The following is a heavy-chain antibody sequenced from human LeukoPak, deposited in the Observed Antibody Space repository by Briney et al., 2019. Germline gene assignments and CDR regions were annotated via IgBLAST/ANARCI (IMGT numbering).Heavy chain of an antibody. Sequence: PGGSLRLSCAASGFTFSDYYMGWIRQAPGKGLEWVSYISDRTSDTNYIDSVKGRFTISRDNAKNSLYLQMNSLRAEDTAVYYCTRVGSSGSVDYWGQGTLITVSS. CDR2: ISDRTSDT. D-gene: IGHD1-1*01. CDR1: GFTFSDYY. V-gene: IGHV3-11*06. J-gene: IGHJ4*02. CDR3: TRVGSSGSVDY.